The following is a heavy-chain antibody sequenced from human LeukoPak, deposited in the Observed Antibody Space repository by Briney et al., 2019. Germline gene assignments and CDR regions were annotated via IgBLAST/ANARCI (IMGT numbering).Heavy chain of an antibody. V-gene: IGHV4-34*01. Sequence: SETLSLTCAVYGGSFSGYYWSWIRQHPGKGLEWIGEINHSGSTNYNPSLKSRVTISVDTSKNQFSLKLSSVTAADTAVYYCAGRPVEGWYGVIGWWFDPWGQGTLVTVSS. CDR3: AGRPVEGWYGVIGWWFDP. CDR2: INHSGST. CDR1: GGSFSGYY. J-gene: IGHJ5*02. D-gene: IGHD6-19*01.